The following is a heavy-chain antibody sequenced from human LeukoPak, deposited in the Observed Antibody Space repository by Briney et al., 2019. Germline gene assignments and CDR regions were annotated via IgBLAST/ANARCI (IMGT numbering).Heavy chain of an antibody. Sequence: ASVKVSCKASGYTFTGYYMHWVRQAPGQGLEWMGRINPNSGGTNYAQKFQGRVTMTRDTSISTAYMELSRLRSDDTAVYYCATAGDSGYDYKDYFDYWGQGTLVTVSS. CDR3: ATAGDSGYDYKDYFDY. V-gene: IGHV1-2*06. J-gene: IGHJ4*02. CDR1: GYTFTGYY. CDR2: INPNSGGT. D-gene: IGHD5-12*01.